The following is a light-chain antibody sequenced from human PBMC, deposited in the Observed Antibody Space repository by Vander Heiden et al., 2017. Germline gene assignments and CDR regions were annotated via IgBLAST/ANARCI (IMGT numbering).Light chain of an antibody. Sequence: DIILTQSPDSLAVSLGERATINCKSSQSLLYGSNDKNSLAWYQQKPGQTPRLLIFWASTRESGFPDRFSGSGSGTDFTLTINSLQAEDVAVYYCQQCYATPYTFGQGTKLEIK. CDR2: WAS. J-gene: IGKJ2*01. CDR1: QSLLYGSNDKNS. CDR3: QQCYATPYT. V-gene: IGKV4-1*01.